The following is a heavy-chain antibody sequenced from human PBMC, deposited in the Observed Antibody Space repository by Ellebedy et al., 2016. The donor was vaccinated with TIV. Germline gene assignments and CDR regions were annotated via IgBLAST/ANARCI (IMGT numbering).Heavy chain of an antibody. J-gene: IGHJ3*02. Sequence: GGSLRLSXAASGFTFSSYSMNWVRQAPGKGLEWVSSISSSSSYIYYADSVKGRFTISRDNAKNSLYLQMNSLRAEDTAVYYCAKAPGRSTLELHIWGQGTMVTVSS. CDR2: ISSSSSYI. CDR1: GFTFSSYS. D-gene: IGHD1-26*01. CDR3: AKAPGRSTLELHI. V-gene: IGHV3-21*01.